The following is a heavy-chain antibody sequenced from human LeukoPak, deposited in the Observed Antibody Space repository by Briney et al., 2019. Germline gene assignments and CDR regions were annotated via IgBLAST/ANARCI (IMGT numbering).Heavy chain of an antibody. CDR1: GYSFTSYW. V-gene: IGHV5-10-1*01. CDR3: ARHTHAKYSGYDYHSDY. D-gene: IGHD5-12*01. J-gene: IGHJ4*02. CDR2: IDPSDSYT. Sequence: GESLKISCKDSGYSFTSYWISWVRQMPGKGLEWMGRIDPSDSYTNYSPSFQGHVTISADKSISTAYLQWSSLKASDTAMYYCARHTHAKYSGYDYHSDYWGQGTLVTVSS.